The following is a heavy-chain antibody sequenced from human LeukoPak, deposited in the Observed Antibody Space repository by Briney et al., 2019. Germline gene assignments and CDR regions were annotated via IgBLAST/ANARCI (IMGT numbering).Heavy chain of an antibody. CDR3: ARDLGTATPLDP. D-gene: IGHD1-1*01. CDR1: GFTISNCW. CDR2: ITSDGTDT. J-gene: IGHJ5*02. V-gene: IGHV3-74*01. Sequence: GGSLRLSCAASGFTISNCWMHWIRQAPGKGPVLVSRITSDGTDTGYAASLKGRFTMSRDNTKNTVYLQMNSLSAEDTGVYYCARDLGTATPLDPWGQETLVSVSS.